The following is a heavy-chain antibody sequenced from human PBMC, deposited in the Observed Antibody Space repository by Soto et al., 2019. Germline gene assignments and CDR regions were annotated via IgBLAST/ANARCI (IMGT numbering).Heavy chain of an antibody. D-gene: IGHD3-3*01. V-gene: IGHV1-3*01. CDR2: INAGNGNT. Sequence: ASVKVSCKASGYTLTTYTMHWVRQAPGQRLEWMGWINAGNGNTKYSQRFQGRVTMTRDTSASTAYMELSSLRSEDTAVYYCARGIDYNFWSAYYNYFDYWGQGTLVTVSS. CDR3: ARGIDYNFWSAYYNYFDY. J-gene: IGHJ4*02. CDR1: GYTLTTYT.